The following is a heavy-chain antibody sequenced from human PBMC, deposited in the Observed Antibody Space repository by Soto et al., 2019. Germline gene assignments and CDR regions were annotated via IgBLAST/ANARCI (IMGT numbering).Heavy chain of an antibody. Sequence: TRSLTCTVSGGSVSSGGDYWSWIRQSPGKGLEWIGYISGSGSTGYNPSLKNRLTMSVDRSKNQFTLRLTSVTAADTAVYFCATESGSTYGYFDYWGQGTQVTVSS. D-gene: IGHD5-18*01. J-gene: IGHJ4*02. CDR2: ISGSGST. CDR3: ATESGSTYGYFDY. V-gene: IGHV4-30-4*01. CDR1: GGSVSSGGDY.